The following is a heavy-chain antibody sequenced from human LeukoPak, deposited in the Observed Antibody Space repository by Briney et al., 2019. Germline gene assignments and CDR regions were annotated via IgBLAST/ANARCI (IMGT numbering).Heavy chain of an antibody. Sequence: GASVKVSCKASGYTFTSYDIDWVRQATGQGLEWMGWMNPNSGNTGYAQKFQGRVTITRNTSISTAYMELSSLRSDDTAVYYCASMQLGATLFDYWGQGTLVTVSS. CDR2: MNPNSGNT. J-gene: IGHJ4*02. D-gene: IGHD1-26*01. V-gene: IGHV1-8*03. CDR1: GYTFTSYD. CDR3: ASMQLGATLFDY.